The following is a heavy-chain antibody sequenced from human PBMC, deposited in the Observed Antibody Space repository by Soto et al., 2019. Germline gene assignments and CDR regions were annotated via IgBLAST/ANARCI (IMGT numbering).Heavy chain of an antibody. Sequence: LXLTCAVYVGSFSCYYWSWIRQPPWKGLEWIGEINHSGSTNYNPSLKSRVTISVDTSKNQFSLKLSSVTAADTAVYYCARGGAGIRVYYYYGMDVWGQGATVTVSS. D-gene: IGHD1-1*01. CDR3: ARGGAGIRVYYYYGMDV. V-gene: IGHV4-34*01. CDR1: VGSFSCYY. CDR2: INHSGST. J-gene: IGHJ6*02.